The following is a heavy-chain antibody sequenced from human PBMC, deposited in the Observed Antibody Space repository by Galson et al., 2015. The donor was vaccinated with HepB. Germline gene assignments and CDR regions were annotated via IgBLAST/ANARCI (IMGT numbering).Heavy chain of an antibody. CDR1: GYTFTSYG. CDR3: AREYCSSTSCYNPDY. Sequence: SVKVSCKASGYTFTSYGISWVRQAPGQGLEWMGWISAHNDDIKYAQNLQGRVIMTTDTSTSTIYMELRSLRSDDTAVYYCAREYCSSTSCYNPDYWGQGTLVTVSS. D-gene: IGHD2-2*02. J-gene: IGHJ4*02. CDR2: ISAHNDDI. V-gene: IGHV1-18*01.